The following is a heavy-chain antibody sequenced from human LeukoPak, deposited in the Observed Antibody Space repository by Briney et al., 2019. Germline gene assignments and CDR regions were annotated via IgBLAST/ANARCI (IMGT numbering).Heavy chain of an antibody. CDR1: GGSISSHY. V-gene: IGHV4-59*11. J-gene: IGHJ4*02. Sequence: PSETLSLTCTVSGGSISSHYGSWIRQPPGKGLEWIGYIYYSGSTNYNPSLKSRVTISVDTSKNQFSLKLSSVTAADTAVYYCARGVFGVVSAFDYWGQGTLVTVSS. D-gene: IGHD3-3*01. CDR3: ARGVFGVVSAFDY. CDR2: IYYSGST.